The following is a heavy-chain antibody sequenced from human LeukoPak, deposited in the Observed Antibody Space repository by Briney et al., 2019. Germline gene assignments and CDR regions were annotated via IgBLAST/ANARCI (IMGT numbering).Heavy chain of an antibody. CDR1: GFTFDDYA. Sequence: GGSLRLSCAGSGFTFDDYAMHWVRQAPGKGLEWVSGINWNSGSTGYADSVKGRFTISRDNAKNSLYLQMNSLKTEDMALYYCTKPSNSYYYDTSGYYFDSWGQGTLVTVSS. CDR3: TKPSNSYYYDTSGYYFDS. V-gene: IGHV3-9*03. J-gene: IGHJ4*02. CDR2: INWNSGST. D-gene: IGHD3-22*01.